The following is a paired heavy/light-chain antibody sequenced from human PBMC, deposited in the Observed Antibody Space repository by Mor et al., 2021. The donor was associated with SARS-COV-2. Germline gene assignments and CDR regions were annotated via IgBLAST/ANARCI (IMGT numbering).Heavy chain of an antibody. D-gene: IGHD3-10*01. CDR2: IKKDGSIT. CDR3: ARDQSPGASGTYYDAFDL. J-gene: IGHJ3*01. Sequence: EGQLVESGGGFVQPGGSLRLSCAASGFTFSGYWMTWIRQAPGKGLEWVANIKKDGSITNYVDSVKGRFTISRDNAKNSLFLQMNSLGAEDTALYYCARDQSPGASGTYYDAFDLWGQGTMVTVSS. CDR1: GFTFSGYW. V-gene: IGHV3-7*03.
Light chain of an antibody. CDR1: QGIRNE. V-gene: IGKV1-6*01. CDR3: LQDSNYPRT. Sequence: AIQLTQSPSSLSASVGDTVTITCRASQGIRNELGWYQQRPGKAPKFLIYAASTLQSGVPSRFSGSGSGTDFTLTISSLQPEDFATYYCLQDSNYPRTFGQGTKVEIK. CDR2: AAS. J-gene: IGKJ1*01.